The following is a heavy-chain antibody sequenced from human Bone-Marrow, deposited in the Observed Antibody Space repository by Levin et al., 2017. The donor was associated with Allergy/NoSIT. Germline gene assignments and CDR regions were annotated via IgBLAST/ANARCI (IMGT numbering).Heavy chain of an antibody. CDR3: ARVSADPSCGSSGCDYFDS. Sequence: GESLKISCAASGFSFGDYFMTWIRQAPGKGLEWVSYISRSGSKIFHTESVEGRFISSRDNANNSLYLQINNAKSEDTAVYYCARVSADPSCGSSGCDYFDSWGQGTLVIVSS. CDR2: ISRSGSKI. D-gene: IGHD6-19*01. CDR1: GFSFGDYF. V-gene: IGHV3-11*01. J-gene: IGHJ4*02.